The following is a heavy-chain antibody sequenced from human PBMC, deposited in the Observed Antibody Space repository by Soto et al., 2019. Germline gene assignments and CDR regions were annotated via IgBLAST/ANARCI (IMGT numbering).Heavy chain of an antibody. CDR1: GFTFSSYG. CDR3: AKDREVVVAAPSNGMDV. V-gene: IGHV3-30*18. D-gene: IGHD2-15*01. J-gene: IGHJ6*04. CDR2: ISYDGSNK. Sequence: GGSLRLSCAASGFTFSSYGMHWVRQAPGKGLEWVAVISYDGSNKYYADSVKGRFTISRDNSKNTLYLQMNSLRAEDTAVYYCAKDREVVVAAPSNGMDVWGKGTTVTVSS.